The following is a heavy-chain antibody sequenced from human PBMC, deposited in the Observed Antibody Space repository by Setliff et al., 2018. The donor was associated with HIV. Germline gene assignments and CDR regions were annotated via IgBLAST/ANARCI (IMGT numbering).Heavy chain of an antibody. Sequence: PSETLSLTCTVSGGSSSSSSFYWGWIRQPPGKGLEWIGNIYRSGSTYYNPSLRSRVTISVDTSKNQFYLNLNSVTDADTALYYCARHKDSDYVWGSYRPDGFDIWGQGTMVTVSS. V-gene: IGHV4-39*01. CDR3: ARHKDSDYVWGSYRPDGFDI. D-gene: IGHD3-16*02. J-gene: IGHJ3*02. CDR2: IYRSGST. CDR1: GGSSSSSSFY.